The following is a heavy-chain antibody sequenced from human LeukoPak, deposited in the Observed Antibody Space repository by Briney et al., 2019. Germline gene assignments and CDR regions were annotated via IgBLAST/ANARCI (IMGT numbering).Heavy chain of an antibody. CDR3: ARVHIAAAGTPTESFDP. J-gene: IGHJ5*02. CDR2: TYYRSKWYN. V-gene: IGHV6-1*01. Sequence: SQTLSLTCAISGDSVSSNSAAWNWIRQSPSRGLEWLGRTYYRSKWYNDYAVSVKSRITINPDTSKNQFSLQLNSVTPEDTAVYYCARVHIAAAGTPTESFDPWGQGTLVTASS. CDR1: GDSVSSNSAA. D-gene: IGHD6-13*01.